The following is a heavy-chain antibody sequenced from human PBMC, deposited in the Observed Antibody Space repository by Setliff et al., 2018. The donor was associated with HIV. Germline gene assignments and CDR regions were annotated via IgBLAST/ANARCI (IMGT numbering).Heavy chain of an antibody. CDR3: ARSRNSILTGYYPTADFDY. CDR1: GYTFTTYG. CDR2: ISTYNGDT. V-gene: IGHV1-18*01. D-gene: IGHD3-9*01. J-gene: IGHJ4*02. Sequence: GASVKVSCKASGYTFTTYGISWVRQAPGQGLEWMGWISTYNGDTNYVQKLQGRVTMTTDTSTSTAYMELRSLRSDDTAVYYCARSRNSILTGYYPTADFDYWGQGTLVTVYS.